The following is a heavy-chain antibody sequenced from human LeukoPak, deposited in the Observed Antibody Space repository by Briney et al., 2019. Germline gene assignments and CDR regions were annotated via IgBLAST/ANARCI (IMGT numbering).Heavy chain of an antibody. CDR2: IYYSGST. J-gene: IGHJ4*02. CDR3: ARTSALAFDY. D-gene: IGHD3-3*02. Sequence: SETLSLTCTVSGGSISSYYWSWIRQPPGKGLEWIGYIYYSGSTNYNPSLKSRVTISVDTSKNQFSPKLSSVTAADTAVYYCARTSALAFDYWGQGTLVTVSS. CDR1: GGSISSYY. V-gene: IGHV4-59*01.